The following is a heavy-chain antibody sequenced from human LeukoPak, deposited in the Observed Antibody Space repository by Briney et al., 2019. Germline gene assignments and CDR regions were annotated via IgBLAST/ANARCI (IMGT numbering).Heavy chain of an antibody. CDR2: FDPEDGET. CDR3: ATVDYYRGMPFDY. D-gene: IGHD3-22*01. J-gene: IGHJ4*02. CDR1: GYTLTALS. V-gene: IGHV1-24*01. Sequence: ATVKVSCKVSGYTLTALSMHWVRQAPGKGLEWMGGFDPEDGETIYAQKFQGRVTMTEDTSTDTAYMKLSSLRSEDTAVYYCATVDYYRGMPFDYWGQGTLVTVSS.